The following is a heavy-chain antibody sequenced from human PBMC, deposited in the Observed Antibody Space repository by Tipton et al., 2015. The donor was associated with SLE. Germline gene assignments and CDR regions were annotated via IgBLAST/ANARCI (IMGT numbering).Heavy chain of an antibody. CDR3: ARDPYDSWSDYQATFDY. V-gene: IGHV4-30-4*01. CDR2: IHYSGST. D-gene: IGHD3-3*01. CDR1: SGSISSGVYY. Sequence: LRLSCTVSSGSISSGVYYWSWIRQRPGKGLEWFGYIHYSGSTYYNPSLKSRITMSVDTSKNQFSLKLTSVTAADTAVYYCARDPYDSWSDYQATFDYWGQGTLVTVSP. J-gene: IGHJ4*02.